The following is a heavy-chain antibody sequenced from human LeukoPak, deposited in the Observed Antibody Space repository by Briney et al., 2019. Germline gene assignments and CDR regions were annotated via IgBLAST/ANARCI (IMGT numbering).Heavy chain of an antibody. CDR2: IRYDGGNK. V-gene: IGHV3-30*04. CDR1: GFTFSSYA. CDR3: ARVMGRYYSSTSCYVDY. J-gene: IGHJ4*02. Sequence: GRSLRLSCAASGFTFSSYAMHWVRQAPGKGLEWVAFIRYDGGNKYYADSVKGRFTVSRDNSKNTLYLQMNSLRAEDTAVYYCARVMGRYYSSTSCYVDYWGQGTLVTVSS. D-gene: IGHD2-2*01.